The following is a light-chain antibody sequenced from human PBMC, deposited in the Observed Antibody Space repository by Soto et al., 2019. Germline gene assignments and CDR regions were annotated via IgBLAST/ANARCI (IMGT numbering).Light chain of an antibody. CDR3: LQVSSFPRT. CDR1: RGIGYR. J-gene: IGKJ1*01. Sequence: DIQMTQSPSSLSAVVGDRVTITCRASRGIGYRLAWFQQKPGKAPQFLIQTASNLQSGVPSRFSGSGSGTEFILSINSLQPEDIATYYCLQVSSFPRTFGQGTKVEIK. CDR2: TAS. V-gene: IGKV1-12*01.